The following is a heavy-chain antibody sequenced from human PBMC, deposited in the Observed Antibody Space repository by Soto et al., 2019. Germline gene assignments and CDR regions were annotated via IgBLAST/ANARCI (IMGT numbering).Heavy chain of an antibody. CDR1: RLTLSIYG. CDR2: IGGGGSST. D-gene: IGHD2-15*01. CDR3: AKDNAVVNPVFDY. Sequence: GSLRVSCSASRLTLSIYGMSWVRKTPGKGLEWVSTIGGGGSSTYYADSVKGRFTISRDNSKSALYLQMNSLRAEDTAVYYCAKDNAVVNPVFDYWGQGTMVTGSS. V-gene: IGHV3-23*01. J-gene: IGHJ4*02.